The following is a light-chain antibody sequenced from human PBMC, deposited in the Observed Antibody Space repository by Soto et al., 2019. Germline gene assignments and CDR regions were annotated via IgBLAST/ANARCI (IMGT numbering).Light chain of an antibody. CDR2: DAS. Sequence: DIQMTQSPSTLSASVGDRVTITCRASQSISSWLAWYQQKPGKAPKLMIYDASSMESGVPSRFSGSGYGTELTLTISSRQPDVFETYYCQQYHSYWTCGQGTKLGIK. CDR1: QSISSW. CDR3: QQYHSYWT. J-gene: IGKJ1*01. V-gene: IGKV1-5*01.